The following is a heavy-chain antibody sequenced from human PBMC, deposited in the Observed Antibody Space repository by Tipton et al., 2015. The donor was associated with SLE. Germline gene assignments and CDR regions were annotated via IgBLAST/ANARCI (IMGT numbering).Heavy chain of an antibody. Sequence: TLSLTCAVYGGSFSGYYWSWIRQPPGKGLEWIGYIYYSGSTYYNPSLKSRVTISVDTSKNQFSLKLSSVTAADTAVYYCARGLDILTGSDPDYWGQGTLVTVSS. CDR2: IYYSGST. CDR3: ARGLDILTGSDPDY. D-gene: IGHD3-9*01. V-gene: IGHV4-34*01. J-gene: IGHJ4*02. CDR1: GGSFSGYY.